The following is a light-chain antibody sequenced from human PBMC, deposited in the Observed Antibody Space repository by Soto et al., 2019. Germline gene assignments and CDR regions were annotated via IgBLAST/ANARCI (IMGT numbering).Light chain of an antibody. Sequence: EIVMTQSPATLSVSPGERATLSCRASQSVSSNLAWYQQKPGQAPRLLIHGASTRATGIPARFSGSGSGTEFTLTISSLQSEDFAVYYCQHYTNWPLTFGGWTEVEIK. CDR1: QSVSSN. CDR2: GAS. V-gene: IGKV3-15*01. CDR3: QHYTNWPLT. J-gene: IGKJ4*01.